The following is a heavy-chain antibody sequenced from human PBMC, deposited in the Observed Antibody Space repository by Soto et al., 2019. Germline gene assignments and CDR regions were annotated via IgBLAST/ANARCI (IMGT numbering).Heavy chain of an antibody. CDR3: AKVYDILTGSAPNIDAFDI. D-gene: IGHD3-9*01. CDR2: ISGSGGST. Sequence: GGSLRLSCAASGFTFSSYAMSWVRQAPGKGLEWVSAISGSGGSTYYADSVKGRFTISRDNSKNTLYLQMNSLRAEDTAVYYCAKVYDILTGSAPNIDAFDIWGQGTMVTVSS. CDR1: GFTFSSYA. J-gene: IGHJ3*02. V-gene: IGHV3-23*01.